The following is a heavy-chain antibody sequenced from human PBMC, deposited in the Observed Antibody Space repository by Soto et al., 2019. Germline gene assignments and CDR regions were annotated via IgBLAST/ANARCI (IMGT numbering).Heavy chain of an antibody. Sequence: QVQLGESGGGVVQPGRSLRLSCAGSGYTLSNYGLHWVRQAPGKGLEWVAVISYDGSHKYYADSVKGRFTISRDNSNNMLYLQMGSLRAEDTAVYYCAKDGAPRYCSRSSCHPAGAYWGQGTLVTVSS. V-gene: IGHV3-30*18. CDR3: AKDGAPRYCSRSSCHPAGAY. D-gene: IGHD2-15*01. J-gene: IGHJ4*02. CDR1: GYTLSNYG. CDR2: ISYDGSHK.